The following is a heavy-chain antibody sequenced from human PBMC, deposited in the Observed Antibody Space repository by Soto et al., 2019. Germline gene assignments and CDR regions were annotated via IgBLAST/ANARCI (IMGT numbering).Heavy chain of an antibody. Sequence: ASVKVSCKASGDGFSNYGFSWVRQAPGQGLEWMGWISAYDGQSNYTKKFQGRVTMTTDTSSSTAYMELSSLRSDDTAIYYCARMATFGSLNWFDPWGQGTLVTVSS. J-gene: IGHJ5*02. D-gene: IGHD3-16*01. CDR2: ISAYDGQS. V-gene: IGHV1-18*01. CDR3: ARMATFGSLNWFDP. CDR1: GDGFSNYG.